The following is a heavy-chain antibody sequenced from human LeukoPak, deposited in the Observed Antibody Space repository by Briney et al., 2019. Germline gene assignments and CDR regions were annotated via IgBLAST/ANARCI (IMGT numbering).Heavy chain of an antibody. J-gene: IGHJ4*02. Sequence: SETLSLTCAVYGGSFSGYYWSWIRQPPGKGLEWIGEINHSGSTNYNPSLKSRVTISVDTSKNQFSLKLSSVTAADTAVYYCARGRIAAAGAWFDYWGQGTWSPSPQ. V-gene: IGHV4-34*01. D-gene: IGHD6-13*01. CDR1: GGSFSGYY. CDR2: INHSGST. CDR3: ARGRIAAAGAWFDY.